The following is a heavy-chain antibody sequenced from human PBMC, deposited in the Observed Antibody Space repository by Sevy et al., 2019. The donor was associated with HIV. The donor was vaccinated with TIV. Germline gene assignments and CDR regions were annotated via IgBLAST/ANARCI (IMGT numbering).Heavy chain of an antibody. J-gene: IGHJ6*02. CDR2: IWYDGSNK. V-gene: IGHV3-33*01. CDR3: ASDDYYDFWSGYYIPYYYYYGMDV. Sequence: GGSLRLSCAASGFTFSSYGMHWVRQAPGKGLEWVAVIWYDGSNKYYADSVKGRFTISRDNSKNTLYLQMNSLRAEDKAVYYCASDDYYDFWSGYYIPYYYYYGMDVWGQGTTVTVSS. D-gene: IGHD3-3*01. CDR1: GFTFSSYG.